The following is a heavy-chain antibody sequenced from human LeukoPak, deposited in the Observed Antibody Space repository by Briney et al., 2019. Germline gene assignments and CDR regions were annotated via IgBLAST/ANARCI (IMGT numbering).Heavy chain of an antibody. J-gene: IGHJ4*02. CDR3: GKTTAGYSSGRYPGWPVDY. Sequence: GGSLRLSCAASGFTFSSCWMSWVRQAPGKGLEWVSGIFGSGGSAHYADSVKGRFTISRDNSKNTVYLQMDSLRVEDTAVYYCGKTTAGYSSGRYPGWPVDYWGQGTLVTVSS. CDR1: GFTFSSCW. D-gene: IGHD6-19*01. CDR2: IFGSGGSA. V-gene: IGHV3-23*01.